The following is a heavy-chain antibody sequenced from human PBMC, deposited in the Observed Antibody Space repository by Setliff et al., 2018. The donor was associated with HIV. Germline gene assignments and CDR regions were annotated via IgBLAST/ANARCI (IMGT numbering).Heavy chain of an antibody. D-gene: IGHD2-15*01. CDR2: IGNTGSTI. J-gene: IGHJ4*02. Sequence: GGSLRLSCAASGFTLSDYYMTWIRQAPGKGLEWGSYIGNTGSTIYYGDSVKGRFTISRDNAKNALYLQMNALRAEDPAVYYCARDLVRCSGGPCHAALDYWGQGTLVTVSS. CDR1: GFTLSDYY. V-gene: IGHV3-11*04. CDR3: ARDLVRCSGGPCHAALDY.